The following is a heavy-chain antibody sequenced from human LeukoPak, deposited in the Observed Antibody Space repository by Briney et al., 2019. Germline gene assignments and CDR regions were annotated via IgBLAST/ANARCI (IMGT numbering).Heavy chain of an antibody. CDR2: ISGSGGST. CDR1: GISLSNYA. Sequence: GGSLRLSCVVSGISLSNYAMTWVRQAPGKGLEWVSAISGSGGSTYYADSAKGRFTISRDNSKNTLYLQMNSLRAEDTAVYYCAKEKELRSAFDIWGQGTMVTVSS. J-gene: IGHJ3*02. V-gene: IGHV3-23*01. CDR3: AKEKELRSAFDI. D-gene: IGHD1-26*01.